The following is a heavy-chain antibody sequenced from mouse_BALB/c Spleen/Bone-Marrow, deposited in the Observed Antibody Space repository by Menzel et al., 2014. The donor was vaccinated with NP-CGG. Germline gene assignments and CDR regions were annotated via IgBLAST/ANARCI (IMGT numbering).Heavy chain of an antibody. V-gene: IGHV7-3*02. CDR3: ARFPMDY. CDR2: IRNKAYGYTT. Sequence: EVKLVESGGGWVQPGGSLRLSCTTSGFTFTDYYMSWVRQPPGKALEWLAFIRNKAYGYTTEYSASVRGRFTISRDNSQSILYLQMNTLRAEDSATYYCARFPMDYWGQGTPVTVSS. CDR1: GFTFTDYY. J-gene: IGHJ4*01.